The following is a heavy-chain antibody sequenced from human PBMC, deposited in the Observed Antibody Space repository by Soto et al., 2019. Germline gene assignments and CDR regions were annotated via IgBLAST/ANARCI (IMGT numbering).Heavy chain of an antibody. Sequence: GGSLRLSCAASGLTFSSYAMSWVRQAPGKGLEWVSAISGSGGSTYYADSVKGRFTISRDNSKNTLYLQMNSLRAEDTAVYYCAKDSYDSTQFYGMDVWGQGTTVTVSS. CDR3: AKDSYDSTQFYGMDV. J-gene: IGHJ6*02. D-gene: IGHD3-16*01. V-gene: IGHV3-23*01. CDR1: GLTFSSYA. CDR2: ISGSGGST.